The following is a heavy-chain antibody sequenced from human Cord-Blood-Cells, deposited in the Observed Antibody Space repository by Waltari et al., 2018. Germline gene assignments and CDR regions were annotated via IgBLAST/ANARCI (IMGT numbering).Heavy chain of an antibody. CDR2: INHSGST. V-gene: IGHV4-34*01. D-gene: IGHD6-6*01. CDR1: GGSFSGYY. J-gene: IGHJ4*02. Sequence: QVQLQQWGAGLLKPSETLSLTCAVYGGSFSGYYWSWTRPPPGKGLEWIGEINHSGSTNYNPSLKSRVTISVDTSKNQFSLKLSSVTAADTAVYYCARRNRSSSSYFDYWGQGTLVTVSS. CDR3: ARRNRSSSSYFDY.